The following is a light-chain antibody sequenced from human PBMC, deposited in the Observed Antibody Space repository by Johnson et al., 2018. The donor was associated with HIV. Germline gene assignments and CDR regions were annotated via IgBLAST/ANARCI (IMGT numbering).Light chain of an antibody. Sequence: QSVLTQPPSVSAAPGQKVTISCSGSSSNIGKNYVSWYQQLPGTAPKVLIYENNKRPSGIPDRFSGYKSGASATLGITGLQTGDEADYYCGTWDSSLSANVFGTGTKVTVL. CDR1: SSNIGKNY. V-gene: IGLV1-51*02. CDR2: ENN. J-gene: IGLJ1*01. CDR3: GTWDSSLSANV.